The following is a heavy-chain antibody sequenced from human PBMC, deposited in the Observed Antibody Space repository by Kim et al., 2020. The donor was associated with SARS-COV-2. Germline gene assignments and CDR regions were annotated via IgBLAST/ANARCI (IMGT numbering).Heavy chain of an antibody. V-gene: IGHV4-4*02. Sequence: SETLSLTCTVSGGSISSFIWRSWVRQPPGQGLEWIGGIYHSGSTSYNPSLKSRVTMSLDKSKNQFSLRLTSVTAADTAVYSCARVDARSLIFHLWGQGTLVTVSS. D-gene: IGHD3-16*02. CDR1: GGSISSFIW. J-gene: IGHJ5*02. CDR2: IYHSGST. CDR3: ARVDARSLIFHL.